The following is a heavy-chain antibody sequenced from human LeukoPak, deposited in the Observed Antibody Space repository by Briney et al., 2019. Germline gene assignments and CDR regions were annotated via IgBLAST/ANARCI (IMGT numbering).Heavy chain of an antibody. Sequence: GSLRLSCAASGFTFSSSAMSWIRQPPGKGLEWIGEINHSGSTNYNPSLKSRVTISVDTSKNQFSLKLSSVTAADTAVYYCARHVRYYYGSGKPYYFDYWGQGTLVTVSS. CDR2: INHSGST. CDR3: ARHVRYYYGSGKPYYFDY. V-gene: IGHV4-34*01. CDR1: GFTFSSSA. J-gene: IGHJ4*02. D-gene: IGHD3-10*01.